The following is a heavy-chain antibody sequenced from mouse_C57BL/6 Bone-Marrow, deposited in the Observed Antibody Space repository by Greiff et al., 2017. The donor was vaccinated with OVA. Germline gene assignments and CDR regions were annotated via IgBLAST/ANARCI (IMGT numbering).Heavy chain of an antibody. V-gene: IGHV1-82*01. CDR2: IYPGDGDT. J-gene: IGHJ4*01. Sequence: VQLQQSGPELVKPGASVKISCTASGYAFSSSWMNWVKQRPGKGLEWIGRIYPGDGDTNYNGKFKGKATLTADKSSSTAYMQLSSLTSEDSAVYFCARRYYAMDYWGQGTSVTVSS. CDR3: ARRYYAMDY. CDR1: GYAFSSSW.